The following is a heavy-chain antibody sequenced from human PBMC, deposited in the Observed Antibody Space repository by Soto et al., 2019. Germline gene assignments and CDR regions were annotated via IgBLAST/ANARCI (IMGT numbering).Heavy chain of an antibody. V-gene: IGHV3-21*02. J-gene: IGHJ4*02. CDR3: ARDHLGIAAGDFDL. CDR1: GFSFDTYT. CDR2: ISSGRPDI. Sequence: EDQLVESGGGLVKPGGSLRLSCAASGFSFDTYTMNWVRQAPGKGLEWVSSISSGRPDIFYADSVRGRFTISRDDAKKSLLLQMNSLRADDTAVYYCARDHLGIAAGDFDLWGQGTLVTVSS. D-gene: IGHD6-19*01.